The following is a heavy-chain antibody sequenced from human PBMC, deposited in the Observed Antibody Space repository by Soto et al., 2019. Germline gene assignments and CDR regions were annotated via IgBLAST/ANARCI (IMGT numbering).Heavy chain of an antibody. Sequence: GGSLRLSCAPSGFTFSTYGMHWVRQAPGKGLEWVAVIWYDGSNQYYADSVKGRFTISRDNSKNMLYLQMNSLRAEDTTVYYCARDLGAFNYGSAYFDYWGQGTPVTVSS. CDR3: ARDLGAFNYGSAYFDY. J-gene: IGHJ4*02. CDR2: IWYDGSNQ. D-gene: IGHD3-10*01. CDR1: GFTFSTYG. V-gene: IGHV3-33*01.